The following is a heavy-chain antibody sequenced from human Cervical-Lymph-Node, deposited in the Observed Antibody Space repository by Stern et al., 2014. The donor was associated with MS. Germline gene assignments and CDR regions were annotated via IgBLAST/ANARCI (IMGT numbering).Heavy chain of an antibody. J-gene: IGHJ4*02. Sequence: QITLKESGPTLVKPTQTLTLTCTFSGFSLSTNGVGVGWLRQPPGKALEWLALIYWDDDKRYSPSLKSRLTITKDTSKNQVVLTMTNMEYVDTATYYCAHRRGATNYQYWGQGTLVTVSS. D-gene: IGHD1-7*01. V-gene: IGHV2-5*02. CDR3: AHRRGATNYQY. CDR1: GFSLSTNGVG. CDR2: IYWDDDK.